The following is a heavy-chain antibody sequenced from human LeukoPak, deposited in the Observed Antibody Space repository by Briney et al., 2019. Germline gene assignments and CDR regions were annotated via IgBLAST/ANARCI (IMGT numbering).Heavy chain of an antibody. V-gene: IGHV3-30*18. CDR1: GFTFRTYG. CDR2: ISDDGMKK. D-gene: IGHD4-11*01. Sequence: QPGRSLRLSCGASGFTFRTYGMHWVRQAPGKGLEWVAMISDDGMKKSHADSVKGRFTISRDNSKNTVYLRMISPRAEDTAVYYCAKDSKTYSFDYWGQGTLVTVSS. J-gene: IGHJ4*02. CDR3: AKDSKTYSFDY.